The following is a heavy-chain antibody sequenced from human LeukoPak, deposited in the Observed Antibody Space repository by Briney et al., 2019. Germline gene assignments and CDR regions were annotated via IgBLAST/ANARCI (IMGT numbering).Heavy chain of an antibody. J-gene: IGHJ4*02. V-gene: IGHV1-18*01. CDR1: GYTFTSYG. Sequence: ASVKVSCKASGYTFTSYGTSWVRQAPGQGLEWMGWISAYNGNTNYAQKLQGRVTMTTDTSTSTAYMELRSLRSDDTAVYYCARGLLSSSWSPFDYWGQGTLVTVSS. D-gene: IGHD6-13*01. CDR3: ARGLLSSSWSPFDY. CDR2: ISAYNGNT.